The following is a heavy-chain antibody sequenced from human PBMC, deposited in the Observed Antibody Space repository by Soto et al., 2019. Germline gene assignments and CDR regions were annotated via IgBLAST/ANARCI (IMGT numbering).Heavy chain of an antibody. J-gene: IGHJ6*02. V-gene: IGHV3-30*18. CDR2: ISYDGTDK. D-gene: IGHD2-15*01. CDR3: AKDIISGSSYYFYGMDA. CDR1: GFTFISYG. Sequence: GGSLRLSCAASGFTFISYGIHFFRHSPGKGLEWVAVISYDGTDKYYADSVKGRFTISRDNSKNTLYLQINSLRAEDTAVYHCAKDIISGSSYYFYGMDAWGQGTTVTVSS.